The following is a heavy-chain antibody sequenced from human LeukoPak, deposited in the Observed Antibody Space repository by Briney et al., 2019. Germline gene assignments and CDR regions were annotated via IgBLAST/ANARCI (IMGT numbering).Heavy chain of an antibody. V-gene: IGHV1-2*02. CDR1: GYTFTAYY. J-gene: IGHJ5*02. D-gene: IGHD3-16*01. CDR2: IYPASGGT. Sequence: ASVKVSCKASGYTFTAYYLYWVRQAPGQGLEWIGWIYPASGGTNYAQKFQGRITMTRDTSITTAYMELSRLRSDDTAVYYGARVGGQYWFDPWGQGTLVTVSS. CDR3: ARVGGQYWFDP.